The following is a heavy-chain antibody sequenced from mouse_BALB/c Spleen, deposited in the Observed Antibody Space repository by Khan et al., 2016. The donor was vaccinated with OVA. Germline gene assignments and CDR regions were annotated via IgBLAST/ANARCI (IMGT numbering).Heavy chain of an antibody. CDR1: GHTFTKFG. Sequence: QIQLVQSGPEVKKPGETVKISCKASGHTFTKFGMNWVKQAPGKGLKWMGWINTYTGEPTYADDFNGRFAFSLETSASTAYLQINNLKNEDTATYFCARPPYFSDFLDNWGQGTSVTVSS. CDR2: INTYTGEP. CDR3: ARPPYFSDFLDN. V-gene: IGHV9-3-1*01. J-gene: IGHJ4*01. D-gene: IGHD2-10*01.